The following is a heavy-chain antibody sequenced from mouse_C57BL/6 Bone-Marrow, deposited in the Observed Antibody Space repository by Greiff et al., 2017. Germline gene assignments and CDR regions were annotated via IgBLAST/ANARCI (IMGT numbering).Heavy chain of an antibody. V-gene: IGHV1-62-2*01. J-gene: IGHJ4*01. CDR3: ARHSLYYYGSRGYYAMDY. D-gene: IGHD1-1*01. Sequence: QVQLQQSGAELVKPGASVKLSCKASGYTFTEYTIHWVKQRSGQGLEWIGWFYPGSGSIKYNEKFKDKATLTADKSSSTVYMELSRLTSEDSAVYFGARHSLYYYGSRGYYAMDYWGQGTSVTVSS. CDR1: GYTFTEYT. CDR2: FYPGSGSI.